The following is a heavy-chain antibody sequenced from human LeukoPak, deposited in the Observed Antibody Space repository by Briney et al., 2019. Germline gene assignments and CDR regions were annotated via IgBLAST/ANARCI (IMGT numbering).Heavy chain of an antibody. J-gene: IGHJ3*02. D-gene: IGHD2-15*01. CDR3: AKDCCGGAFGI. V-gene: IGHV3-30*18. CDR1: GFTFSSYG. Sequence: GRSLRLSCAASGFTFSSYGMHWVRQAPGKGLEWVAVISYDGSNKYYADSVKGRFTISRDNSKNTLYLQMNSLRAEDTAVYYCAKDCCGGAFGIWGQGTMVTVSS. CDR2: ISYDGSNK.